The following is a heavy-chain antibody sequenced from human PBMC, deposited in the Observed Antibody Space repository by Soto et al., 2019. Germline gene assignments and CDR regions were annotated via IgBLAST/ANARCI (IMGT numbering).Heavy chain of an antibody. D-gene: IGHD2-2*02. CDR2: IYYSGST. J-gene: IGHJ5*02. Sequence: PSETLSLTCTVSGGSISSGDYYWSWIRQPPGKGLEWIGYIYYSGSTYYNPSLKSRVTISVDTSKNQFSQKLSSVTAADMAVYYCAVVPAAIGYFRFFDPWGQGTLVTVSS. CDR3: AVVPAAIGYFRFFDP. V-gene: IGHV4-30-4*01. CDR1: GGSISSGDYY.